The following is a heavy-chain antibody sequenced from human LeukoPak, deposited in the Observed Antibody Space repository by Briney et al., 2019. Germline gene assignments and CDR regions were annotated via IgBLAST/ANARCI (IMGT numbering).Heavy chain of an antibody. CDR2: THYSGST. CDR1: GGSISSYY. V-gene: IGHV4-59*01. D-gene: IGHD2-15*01. Sequence: SETLSLTCSVSGGSISSYYWSWIRQPPGKGLEWIGHTHYSGSTNYNPSLKSRVTISVDTSKKQFSLKLSSVTAADTAVYYCAGSGVKFCSGGSCYSRNWFDPWGQGTLVTVSS. CDR3: AGSGVKFCSGGSCYSRNWFDP. J-gene: IGHJ5*02.